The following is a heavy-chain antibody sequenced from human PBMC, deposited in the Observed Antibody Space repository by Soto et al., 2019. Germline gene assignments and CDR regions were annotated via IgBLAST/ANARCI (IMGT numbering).Heavy chain of an antibody. J-gene: IGHJ3*02. V-gene: IGHV4-31*03. CDR1: GGSISSGGYY. D-gene: IGHD6-13*01. Sequence: SETLSLSCTVSGGSISSGGYYWSWIRQHPGKGLEWIGYIYYSGSTYYNPSLKSRVTISVDTSKNQFSLKLSSVTAADTAVYYCARLAFSGIAAAGTWAFDIWGQGTMVTVSS. CDR3: ARLAFSGIAAAGTWAFDI. CDR2: IYYSGST.